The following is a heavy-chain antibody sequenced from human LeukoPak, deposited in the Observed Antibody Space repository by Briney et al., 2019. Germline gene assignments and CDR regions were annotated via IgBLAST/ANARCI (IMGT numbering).Heavy chain of an antibody. D-gene: IGHD3-22*01. J-gene: IGHJ4*02. Sequence: SGTLSLTCTVSGDSINSLGLWSWVRQPPGKGLEWIGEMYLSGTTHSNPSVKSRVTISIDKSKNQFFLNLSSVTAADTAVYYCAGLVGRYSSGLYYYYFDYWGQGTLVTVSS. CDR3: AGLVGRYSSGLYYYYFDY. CDR1: GDSINSLGL. CDR2: MYLSGTT. V-gene: IGHV4-4*02.